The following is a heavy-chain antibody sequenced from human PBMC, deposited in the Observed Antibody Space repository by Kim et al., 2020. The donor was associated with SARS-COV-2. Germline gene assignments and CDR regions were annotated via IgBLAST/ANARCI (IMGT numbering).Heavy chain of an antibody. CDR3: ARDRRAVAGRAYSDY. Sequence: GGSLRLSCAASGFTFSSYWMSWVRQAPGKGLEWVANIKQDGSEKYYVDSVKGRFTISRDNAKNSLYLQMNSLRAEDTAVYYCARDRRAVAGRAYSDYWGQGTLVTVSS. V-gene: IGHV3-7*01. CDR2: IKQDGSEK. D-gene: IGHD6-19*01. CDR1: GFTFSSYW. J-gene: IGHJ4*02.